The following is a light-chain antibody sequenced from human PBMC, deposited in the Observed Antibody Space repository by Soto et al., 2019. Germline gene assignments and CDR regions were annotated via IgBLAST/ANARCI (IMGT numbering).Light chain of an antibody. Sequence: QSVLSQPPSASGNPAQRVPLSCSVSSSNIGRNYVYWYQQVPGTAPKLLIFRNNQRPSGVPDRFSGSKSGTSASLAISGLRSEDEADYFCAAWDYSLSGYWVFGGGTQLTVL. J-gene: IGLJ3*02. CDR2: RNN. V-gene: IGLV1-47*01. CDR3: AAWDYSLSGYWV. CDR1: SSNIGRNY.